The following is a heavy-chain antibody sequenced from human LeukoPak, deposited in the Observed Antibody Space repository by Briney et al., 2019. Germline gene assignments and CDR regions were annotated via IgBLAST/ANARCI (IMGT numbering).Heavy chain of an antibody. D-gene: IGHD6-19*01. J-gene: IGHJ5*02. V-gene: IGHV4-39*07. CDR1: GGSISSSSYY. CDR2: IYYSGST. CDR3: ARGGGWYDDYNWFDP. Sequence: PSETLSLTCTVSGGSISSSSYYWGWIRQPPGTGLEWIGSIYYSGSTYYNPSLKSRVTMSVDTSKNQLSLKLSSVTAADTAVYYCARGGGWYDDYNWFDPWGQGTLVTVSS.